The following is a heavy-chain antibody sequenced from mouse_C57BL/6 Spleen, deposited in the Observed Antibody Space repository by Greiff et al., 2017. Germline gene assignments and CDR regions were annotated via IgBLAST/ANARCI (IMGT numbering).Heavy chain of an antibody. Sequence: VKLQQPGAELVRPGSSVKLSCKASGYTFTSYWMDWVKQRPGQGLEWIGNIYPSDSETHYNQKFKDKATLTVDKSSSTAYMQLSSLTSEDSAVYYCARKGNFLFDYWGQGTTLTVSS. D-gene: IGHD2-1*01. CDR3: ARKGNFLFDY. CDR1: GYTFTSYW. V-gene: IGHV1-61*01. J-gene: IGHJ2*01. CDR2: IYPSDSET.